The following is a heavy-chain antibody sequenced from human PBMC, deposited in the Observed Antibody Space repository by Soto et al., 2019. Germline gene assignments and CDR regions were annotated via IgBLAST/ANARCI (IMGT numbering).Heavy chain of an antibody. D-gene: IGHD2-2*01. CDR1: GFTFSNYA. CDR3: AKDGTYQPTNWFDP. V-gene: IGHV3-23*01. Sequence: GGSLRLSCAASGFTFSNYAMSWVRQAPGKGLEWVSTISGSGGSTYYADSVKGRFTISRDNSKNTLYLHMNSLRAEDTAVYYCAKDGTYQPTNWFDPWGQGTLVTVSS. J-gene: IGHJ5*02. CDR2: ISGSGGST.